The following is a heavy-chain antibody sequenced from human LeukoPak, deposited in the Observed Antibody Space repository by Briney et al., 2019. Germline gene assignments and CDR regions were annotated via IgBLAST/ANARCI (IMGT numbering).Heavy chain of an antibody. Sequence: SETLSLTCAVYGGSFSGYYWSWIRQPPGKGLEWIGEINHSGSTNYNPSLKSRVTISVDTSKNQSSLKLSSVTAADTAVYYCARGRFGHSFDYWGQGTLVTVSS. CDR3: ARGRFGHSFDY. CDR2: INHSGST. D-gene: IGHD3/OR15-3a*01. CDR1: GGSFSGYY. J-gene: IGHJ4*02. V-gene: IGHV4-34*01.